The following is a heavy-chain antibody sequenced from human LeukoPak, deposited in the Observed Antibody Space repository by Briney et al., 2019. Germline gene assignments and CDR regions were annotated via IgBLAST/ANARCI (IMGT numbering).Heavy chain of an antibody. D-gene: IGHD4-17*01. CDR2: ISYDGSNK. V-gene: IGHV3-30*04. CDR3: AMEGNHGDSIDY. CDR1: GFTFSSYA. Sequence: GGSLRLSCAASGFTFSSYAMHWVRQAPGKGLEWVAVISYDGSNKYYADSVKGRFTISRDNAKNSLYLQMNSLRAEDTAVYYCAMEGNHGDSIDYWGQGTLVTVSS. J-gene: IGHJ4*02.